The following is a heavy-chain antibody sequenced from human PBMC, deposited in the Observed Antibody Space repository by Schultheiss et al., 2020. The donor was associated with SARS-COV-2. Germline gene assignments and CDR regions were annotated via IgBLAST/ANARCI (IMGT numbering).Heavy chain of an antibody. D-gene: IGHD6-19*01. CDR2: IWYDGSNK. J-gene: IGHJ4*02. V-gene: IGHV3-33*08. CDR1: GFTFSSYG. CDR3: AALGGGWYTIGY. Sequence: GGSLRLSCAASGFTFSSYGMHWVRQAPGKGLEWVAVIWYDGSNKYYADSVKGRFTISRDNSKNTLYLQMNSLRAEDTAVYYCAALGGGWYTIGYWGQGTLVTVSS.